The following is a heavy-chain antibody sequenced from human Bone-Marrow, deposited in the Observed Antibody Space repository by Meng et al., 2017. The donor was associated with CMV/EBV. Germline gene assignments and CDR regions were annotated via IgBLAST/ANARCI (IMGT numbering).Heavy chain of an antibody. D-gene: IGHD6-6*01. V-gene: IGHV3-21*01. CDR3: ALMGYSTSSGGFDV. CDR1: GLTFSSYS. Sequence: GESPKISCAASGLTFSSYSMNWVRQAPGKRLEWVSSISTTGSYTYYADSAKGRFTISRDNANNLLYLQMNSLRVEDSAVYFCALMGYSTSSGGFDVWGQGTMVTVSS. J-gene: IGHJ3*01. CDR2: ISTTGSYT.